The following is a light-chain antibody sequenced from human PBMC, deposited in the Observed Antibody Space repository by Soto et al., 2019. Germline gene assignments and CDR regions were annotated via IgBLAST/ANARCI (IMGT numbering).Light chain of an antibody. Sequence: DIHMTQPPSTLSGSVGDRVTITRQSSQTISSWLAWYQQKPGKDPKLLIYKASTLKSRVPSRFSGSGSGTEFTLTISSLQPDDFATYYCQHYNSYPETLGQWTKVDIK. CDR3: QHYNSYPET. V-gene: IGKV1-5*03. CDR1: QTISSW. J-gene: IGKJ1*01. CDR2: KAS.